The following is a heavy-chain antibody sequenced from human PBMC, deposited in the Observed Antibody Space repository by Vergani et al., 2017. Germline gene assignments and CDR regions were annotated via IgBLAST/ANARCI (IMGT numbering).Heavy chain of an antibody. CDR2: IYHSGST. D-gene: IGHD6-19*01. Sequence: QVQLQESGPGLVKPSETLSLTCTVSGYSISSGYYWGWIRQPPGKGLEGIGGIYHSGSTYHNPSLKSRVTISVDTSKNQFSLKLSAVTAADTAVYYCARDFYTSAVAGFGYWGQGTLVTVSS. CDR3: ARDFYTSAVAGFGY. J-gene: IGHJ4*02. V-gene: IGHV4-38-2*02. CDR1: GYSISSGYY.